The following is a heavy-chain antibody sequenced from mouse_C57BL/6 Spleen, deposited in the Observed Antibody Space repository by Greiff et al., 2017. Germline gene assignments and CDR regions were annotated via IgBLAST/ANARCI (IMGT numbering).Heavy chain of an antibody. V-gene: IGHV2-2*01. CDR3: ARKGDDYPYYAMDY. CDR1: GFSLTSYG. Sequence: VKLVESGPGLVQPSQSLSITCTVSGFSLTSYGVHWVRQSPGKGLEWLGVIWSGGSTDYNAAFISRLSISKDNSKSQVFFKMNSLQADDTAIYYCARKGDDYPYYAMDYWGQGTSVTVSS. CDR2: IWSGGST. J-gene: IGHJ4*01. D-gene: IGHD2-4*01.